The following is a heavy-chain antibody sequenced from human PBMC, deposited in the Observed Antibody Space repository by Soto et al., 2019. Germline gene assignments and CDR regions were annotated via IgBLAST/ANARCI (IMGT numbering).Heavy chain of an antibody. CDR2: IYYSGST. Sequence: TLRVSWSVSGGSISAGGCYWSRKRQPPGKGLEWIGYIYYSGSTYYYPSLKSRVTISVDTSKNQFSLKLSSVTAADTAVYYCARETFPCGLDVWGQGTTVPVSS. CDR3: ARETFPCGLDV. J-gene: IGHJ6*02. V-gene: IGHV4-30-4*08. CDR1: GGSISAGGCY.